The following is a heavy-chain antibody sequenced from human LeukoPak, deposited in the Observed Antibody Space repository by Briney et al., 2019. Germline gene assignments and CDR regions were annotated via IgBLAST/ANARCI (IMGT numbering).Heavy chain of an antibody. V-gene: IGHV4-39*07. J-gene: IGHJ6*03. Sequence: PSETLSLTCTVSGGSISSSSYYWGWIRQPPGKGLEWIGSIYYSGSTYYNPSLKSRVTISVDTSKNQFSLKLSSVTAADTAVYYCARGAYYYGSYYYYMDVWGKGTTVTISS. CDR3: ARGAYYYGSYYYYMDV. CDR1: GGSISSSSYY. D-gene: IGHD3-10*01. CDR2: IYYSGST.